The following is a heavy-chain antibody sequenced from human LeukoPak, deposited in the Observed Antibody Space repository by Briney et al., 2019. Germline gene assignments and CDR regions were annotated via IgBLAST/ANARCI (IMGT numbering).Heavy chain of an antibody. J-gene: IGHJ4*02. V-gene: IGHV1-69*05. CDR3: ARESPSTFYFDY. CDR1: GGTFSSYA. CDR2: IIPIFGTA. Sequence: ASVKVSCKASGGTFSSYAISWVRQAPGQGLEWMGGIIPIFGTANYAQRFQGRITMTRDTSTSTVYMELSSLNSEDTAVYYCARESPSTFYFDYWGQGTLVTVSS. D-gene: IGHD1-1*01.